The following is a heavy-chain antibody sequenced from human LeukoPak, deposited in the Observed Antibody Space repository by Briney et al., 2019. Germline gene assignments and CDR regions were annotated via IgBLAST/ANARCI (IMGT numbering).Heavy chain of an antibody. D-gene: IGHD1-1*01. Sequence: PGGSLRRSCAASGFTFNNYAMDWVRQAPGKGLEWISRIGPGGDTTYYAASVKGRFTISRDNSKNTLYLQMNSLRAEDTALYYCARQLNRDYWGQGTLVTVSS. CDR1: GFTFNNYA. CDR3: ARQLNRDY. J-gene: IGHJ4*02. CDR2: IGPGGDTT. V-gene: IGHV3-23*01.